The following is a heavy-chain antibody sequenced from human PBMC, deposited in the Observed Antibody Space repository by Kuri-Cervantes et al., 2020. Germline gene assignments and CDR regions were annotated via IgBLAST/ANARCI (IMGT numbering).Heavy chain of an antibody. V-gene: IGHV3-23*01. CDR1: GFTFSSYA. D-gene: IGHD3-10*01. Sequence: GESLKIFCAASGFTFSSYAMSWVRQAPGKGLEWVSAISGSGGSTYYADSVKGRFTISRDNSKNTLYLQMNSLRADDTAVYYCARLAVRGDFDYWGQGTLVTVSS. CDR2: ISGSGGST. J-gene: IGHJ4*02. CDR3: ARLAVRGDFDY.